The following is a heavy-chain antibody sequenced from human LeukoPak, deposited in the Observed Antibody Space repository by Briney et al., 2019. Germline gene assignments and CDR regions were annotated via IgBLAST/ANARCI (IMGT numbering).Heavy chain of an antibody. V-gene: IGHV4-34*01. Sequence: SETLSLTCAVYGGSFSGHYWSWIRQPPGKGLEWIGEVCYSGNSNYNPSLKSRVTISVDTSKSQFSLRLTSVTAADTAVYYCARRRDWNDVLDYWGRGTLVTVSS. D-gene: IGHD1-1*01. CDR3: ARRRDWNDVLDY. CDR2: VCYSGNS. J-gene: IGHJ4*02. CDR1: GGSFSGHY.